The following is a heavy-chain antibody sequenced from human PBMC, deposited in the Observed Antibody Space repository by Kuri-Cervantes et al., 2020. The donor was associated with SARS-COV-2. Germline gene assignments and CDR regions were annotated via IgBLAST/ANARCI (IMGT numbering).Heavy chain of an antibody. D-gene: IGHD3-22*01. CDR2: IRSKAYGGTT. V-gene: IGHV3-71*01. CDR1: GFTFSSYA. J-gene: IGHJ4*02. CDR3: ARDGNYYDSSGLIDY. Sequence: GGSLRLSCAASGFTFSSYAMSWVRQAPGKGLEWVGFIRSKAYGGTTEYAASVKGRFTISRDNAKNSLYLQMNSLRAEDTAVYYCARDGNYYDSSGLIDYWGQGTLVTVSS.